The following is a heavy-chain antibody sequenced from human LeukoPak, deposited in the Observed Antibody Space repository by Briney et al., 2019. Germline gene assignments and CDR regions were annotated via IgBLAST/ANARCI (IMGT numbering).Heavy chain of an antibody. CDR1: GYTFTGYY. D-gene: IGHD2-2*01. J-gene: IGHJ4*02. V-gene: IGHV1-2*02. CDR2: INPNSGGT. Sequence: GASVKVSCKASGYTFTGYYMHWVRQAPGQGLEWMGWINPNSGGTNYAQKFQGRVTMTRDTSISTAYMELSRLRSDDTAVYYCARDLPIVVVPAAMDDYWGQGTLVTVSS. CDR3: ARDLPIVVVPAAMDDY.